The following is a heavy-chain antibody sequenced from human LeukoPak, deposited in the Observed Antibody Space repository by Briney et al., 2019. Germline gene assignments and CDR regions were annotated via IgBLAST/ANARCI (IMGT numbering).Heavy chain of an antibody. V-gene: IGHV3-30-3*01. CDR1: GFTFSGYA. Sequence: GGSLRLSCAASGFTFSGYAMHWVRQAPGKGLEWVAVISYDGSNKYYADSVEGRFTISRDNSKNTLYLQMNSLRAEDTAGYYCARGVGIVVVITTQPGAFDIWGQGTMVTVSS. J-gene: IGHJ3*02. D-gene: IGHD3-22*01. CDR3: ARGVGIVVVITTQPGAFDI. CDR2: ISYDGSNK.